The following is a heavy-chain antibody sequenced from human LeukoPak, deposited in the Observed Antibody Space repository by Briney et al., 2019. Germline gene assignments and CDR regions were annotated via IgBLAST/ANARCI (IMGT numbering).Heavy chain of an antibody. CDR2: IYYSGST. Sequence: PSETLSLTCAASGGSFSSYYWSWIRQPPGKGLEWIGYIYYSGSTNYNPSLKSRVTISVDTSKNQFSLKLSSVTAADTAVYYCARQSSTWYYFDYWGQGTLVTVSS. V-gene: IGHV4-59*01. D-gene: IGHD6-13*01. CDR1: GGSFSSYY. CDR3: ARQSSTWYYFDY. J-gene: IGHJ4*02.